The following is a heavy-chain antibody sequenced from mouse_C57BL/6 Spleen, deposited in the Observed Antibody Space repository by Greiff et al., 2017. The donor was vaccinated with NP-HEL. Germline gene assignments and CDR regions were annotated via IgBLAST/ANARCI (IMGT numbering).Heavy chain of an antibody. Sequence: EVQLQQSGPELVKPGASVKISCKASGYTFTDYYMNWVKQSHGKSLEWIGDINPNNGGTSYNQKFKGKATLTVDKSSSTAYMELRSLTSEDSAVYYCARVKKMGLPPFAYWGQGTLVTVSA. CDR2: INPNNGGT. D-gene: IGHD2-2*01. V-gene: IGHV1-26*01. CDR3: ARVKKMGLPPFAY. CDR1: GYTFTDYY. J-gene: IGHJ3*01.